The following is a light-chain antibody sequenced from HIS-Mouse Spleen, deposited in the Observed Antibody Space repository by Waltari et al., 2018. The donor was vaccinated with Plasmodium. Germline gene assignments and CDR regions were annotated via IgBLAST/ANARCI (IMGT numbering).Light chain of an antibody. CDR1: QSVSSN. CDR3: QQYNNWPFT. J-gene: IGKJ3*01. Sequence: EIVMTQSPATLSVSPGERATLPCRASQSVSSNLAWYQQKPGQAPRLHIYGASTRSTGIPARFSGSGSGTEFTLTISSLQSEDFAVYDCQQYNNWPFTFGPGTKVDIK. V-gene: IGKV3-15*01. CDR2: GAS.